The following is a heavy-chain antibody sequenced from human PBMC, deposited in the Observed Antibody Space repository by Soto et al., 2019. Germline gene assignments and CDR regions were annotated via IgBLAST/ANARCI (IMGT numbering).Heavy chain of an antibody. CDR1: GYTFTSYG. CDR3: ARGALNHSSSFAFDI. Sequence: ASVKVSCKASGYTFTSYGISWVRQAPGQGLEWMGWISAYNGNTNYAQKLQGRVTMTTDTSTSTADMELRSLRSDDTAVYYCARGALNHSSSFAFDIWGQGTMVTVSS. CDR2: ISAYNGNT. V-gene: IGHV1-18*01. D-gene: IGHD6-6*01. J-gene: IGHJ3*02.